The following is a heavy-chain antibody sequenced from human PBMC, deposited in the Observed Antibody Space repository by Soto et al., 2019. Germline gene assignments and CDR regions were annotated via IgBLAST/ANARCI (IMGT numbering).Heavy chain of an antibody. D-gene: IGHD2-2*01. CDR2: INHSGST. V-gene: IGHV4-34*01. CDR1: GGSFSGYY. CDR3: ARGGIVVVPAAFGANWFDP. J-gene: IGHJ5*02. Sequence: PSETLSLTCAVYGGSFSGYYWSWIRQPPGKGLEWIGEINHSGSTNYNPSLKSRVTISVDTPKNQFSPKLSSVTAADTAVYYCARGGIVVVPAAFGANWFDPWGQGTLVTVSS.